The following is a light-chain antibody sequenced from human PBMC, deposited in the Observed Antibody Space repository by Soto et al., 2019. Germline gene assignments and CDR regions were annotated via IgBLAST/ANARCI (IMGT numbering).Light chain of an antibody. Sequence: TPSVFHLENATPSSPASQSVRSNLAWYQQKPGQAPRLLIYGASTRATGIPARFSGSGSGTEFTLTISSLQSEDFAVYYCQQYSNWPPGTFGQGTKV. CDR3: QQYSNWPPGT. CDR1: QSVRSN. CDR2: GAS. V-gene: IGKV3-15*01. J-gene: IGKJ1*01.